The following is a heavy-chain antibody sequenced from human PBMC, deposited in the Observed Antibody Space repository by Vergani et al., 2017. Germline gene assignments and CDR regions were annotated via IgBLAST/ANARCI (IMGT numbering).Heavy chain of an antibody. J-gene: IGHJ4*02. Sequence: QLQLQESGPGLVEPSETLSLTCTVSGASFSSNSYYWGWVRQSPGNGLEWVESIRYSGPTYYNLPLQSRTTISLDTSTNQFSLKLSSVTAADTALYYCARQDHKTYTATMTWYDYWGQGILVTVSS. V-gene: IGHV4-39*01. D-gene: IGHD3-16*01. CDR3: ARQDHKTYTATMTWYDY. CDR1: GASFSSNSYY. CDR2: IRYSGPT.